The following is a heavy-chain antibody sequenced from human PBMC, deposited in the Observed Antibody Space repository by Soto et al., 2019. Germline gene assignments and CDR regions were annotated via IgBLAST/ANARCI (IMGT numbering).Heavy chain of an antibody. Sequence: PSETLSLTCIVSGGSISSGGYYWSWIRQHPGKGLEWIGYIYYSGSTYYNPSLKSRVTISVDTSKNKFSLKLTSVTAADTAVYYCARVRGGGPFDDWGQATLVTV. CDR2: IYYSGST. V-gene: IGHV4-31*03. CDR1: GGSISSGGYY. J-gene: IGHJ4*02. CDR3: ARVRGGGPFDD. D-gene: IGHD1-26*01.